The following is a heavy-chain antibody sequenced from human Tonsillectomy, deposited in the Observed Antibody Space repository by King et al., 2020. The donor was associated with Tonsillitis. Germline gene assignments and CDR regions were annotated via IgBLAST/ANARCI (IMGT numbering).Heavy chain of an antibody. CDR1: GGSISSYY. J-gene: IGHJ4*02. CDR2: IYYGGST. Sequence: QLQESGPGLVKPSETLSLTCTVSGGSISSYYWSWIRHTPGEGLEWIGYIYYGGSTNYNPSLKIRVTISVDTSKNQFSLSLSSMTAADTAVYYCARDLYSGSFDYWGQGTLVTVSS. CDR3: ARDLYSGSFDY. D-gene: IGHD1-26*01. V-gene: IGHV4-59*01.